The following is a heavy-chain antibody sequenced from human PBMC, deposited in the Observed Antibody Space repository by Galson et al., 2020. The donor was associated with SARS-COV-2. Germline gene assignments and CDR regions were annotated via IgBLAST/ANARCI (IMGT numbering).Heavy chain of an antibody. CDR2: IYYSGST. V-gene: IGHV4-59*01. CDR1: GGSISSYY. CDR3: ARDAIVGAISDAFDI. J-gene: IGHJ3*02. D-gene: IGHD1-26*01. Sequence: SETLSLTCTVSGGSISSYYWSWIRQPPGTGLEWIGYIYYSGSTNYNPSLKSRVTISVDTSKNQFSLKLSSVTAADTAVYYCARDAIVGAISDAFDIWGQGTMVTVSS.